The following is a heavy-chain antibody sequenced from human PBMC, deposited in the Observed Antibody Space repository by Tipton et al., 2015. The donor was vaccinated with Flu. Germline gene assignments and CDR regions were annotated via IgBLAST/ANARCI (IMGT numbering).Heavy chain of an antibody. CDR1: GYSISSAYY. Sequence: LRLSCTVSGYSISSAYYWGWIRQPPGKGLEWIGSIYYSGSTYYNPSLKSRVTISVDTSKNQFSLKLSSVTAADTAVYYCAIPRYCSGGSCYTQIDYWGQGTLVTVSS. CDR3: AIPRYCSGGSCYTQIDY. D-gene: IGHD2-15*01. J-gene: IGHJ4*02. V-gene: IGHV4-38-2*02. CDR2: IYYSGST.